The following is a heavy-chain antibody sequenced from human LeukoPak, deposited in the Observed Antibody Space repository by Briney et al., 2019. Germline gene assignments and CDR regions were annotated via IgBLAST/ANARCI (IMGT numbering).Heavy chain of an antibody. Sequence: GGSLRLSCAASGFTFSSYAMSWVRQAPGKGLEWVSAISGSGGSTYYADSVKGRFTISRDNSKNTLYLQMNSLRAEDTAVYYCAKGRRDGFNYGIDVWGQGTTVTVSS. CDR1: GFTFSSYA. CDR3: AKGRRDGFNYGIDV. CDR2: ISGSGGST. J-gene: IGHJ6*02. D-gene: IGHD5-24*01. V-gene: IGHV3-23*01.